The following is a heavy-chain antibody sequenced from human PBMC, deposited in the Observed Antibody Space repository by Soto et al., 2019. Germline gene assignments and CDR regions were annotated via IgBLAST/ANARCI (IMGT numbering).Heavy chain of an antibody. J-gene: IGHJ4*02. CDR1: GFTFSNYA. V-gene: IGHV3-23*01. Sequence: EVQLLESGGGLVQPGGSLRLSCTASGFTFSNYAMNWVRQAPGKGLEWVSVISGSGGSTYYADSVKGRFTISRDNSKNTLYLQMNSLRAEDTAVYYYASRTSGWYFDYWGQGTLVTVSS. CDR3: ASRTSGWYFDY. D-gene: IGHD6-19*01. CDR2: ISGSGGST.